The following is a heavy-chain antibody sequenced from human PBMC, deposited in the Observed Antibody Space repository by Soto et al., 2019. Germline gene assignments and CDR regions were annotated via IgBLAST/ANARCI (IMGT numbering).Heavy chain of an antibody. J-gene: IGHJ5*02. CDR2: IDPSDSYT. D-gene: IGHD6-19*01. V-gene: IGHV5-10-1*01. CDR1: GYSFTSYW. Sequence: RGESLNISCKGSGYSFTSYWISWVRQMPGKGLEWMGRIDPSDSYTNYSPSFQGHVTISADKSISTAYLQWSSLKASDTAMYYCARHQYSSGWLSRNWFDPWGQGTLVTVSS. CDR3: ARHQYSSGWLSRNWFDP.